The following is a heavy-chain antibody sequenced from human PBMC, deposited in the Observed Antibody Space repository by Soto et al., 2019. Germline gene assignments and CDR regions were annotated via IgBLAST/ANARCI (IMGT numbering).Heavy chain of an antibody. CDR2: ISYDGSNK. V-gene: IGHV3-30*18. J-gene: IGHJ4*02. Sequence: PGGSLRLSCAASGFTFSSYGMHWVRQAPGKGLEWVAVISYDGSNKYYADSVKGRFTISRDNSKNTLYLQMNSLRAEDTAVYYCAKETLEWLSSVDYWGQGTLVTVSS. CDR3: AKETLEWLSSVDY. D-gene: IGHD3-3*01. CDR1: GFTFSSYG.